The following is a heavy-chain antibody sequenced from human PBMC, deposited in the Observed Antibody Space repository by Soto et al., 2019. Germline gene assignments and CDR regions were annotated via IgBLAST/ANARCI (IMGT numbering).Heavy chain of an antibody. CDR3: ARRLIAVAEPFDY. J-gene: IGHJ4*02. Sequence: QVQLVQSGAEVKKPGSSVKVSCKASGGTFSSYAISWVRQAPGQGLEWMGGIIPIFGTANYAQKFQGRVMITADKSTSTAYMELSSLRSEETAVYYCARRLIAVAEPFDYWGQGTLVTVSS. CDR2: IIPIFGTA. D-gene: IGHD6-19*01. V-gene: IGHV1-69*06. CDR1: GGTFSSYA.